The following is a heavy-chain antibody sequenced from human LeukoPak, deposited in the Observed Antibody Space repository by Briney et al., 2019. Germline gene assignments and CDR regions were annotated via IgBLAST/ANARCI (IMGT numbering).Heavy chain of an antibody. CDR3: ARVNYYYYYMDV. Sequence: SETLSLTCTVYGGSISSSSYYWGWIRQPPGKGLEWIGSIYYRGSTYYNPSLKSRVTMSVDTSKNQFSLKLSSVTAADTAVYYCARVNYYYYYMDVWGKGTTVTISS. CDR2: IYYRGST. J-gene: IGHJ6*03. V-gene: IGHV4-39*07. CDR1: GGSISSSSYY.